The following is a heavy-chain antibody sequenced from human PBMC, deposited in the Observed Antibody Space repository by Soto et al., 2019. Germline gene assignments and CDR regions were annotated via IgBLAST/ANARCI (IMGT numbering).Heavy chain of an antibody. V-gene: IGHV3-23*01. CDR2: ISGSGGST. D-gene: IGHD6-19*01. Sequence: GGSLRLSCAASGFTVSSKYMSWVRQAPGKGLEWVSAISGSGGSTYYADSVKGRFTISRDNSKNTLYLQMNSLRAEDTAVYYCAKDQAGSSGWYRYYYYYYGMDVWGQGTTVTVSS. CDR3: AKDQAGSSGWYRYYYYYYGMDV. J-gene: IGHJ6*02. CDR1: GFTVSSKY.